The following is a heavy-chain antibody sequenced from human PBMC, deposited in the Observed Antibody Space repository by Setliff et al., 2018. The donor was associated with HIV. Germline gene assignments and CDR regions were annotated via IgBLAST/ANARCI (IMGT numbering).Heavy chain of an antibody. Sequence: PSETLSLTCTISGVYISNYHWGWIRQPPGRGLEWIGSIHTTGSPKNNPSLQSRVSSSIDMAKSLFSLELSSVTAADTAVYYCARLLEGPDYSSDFRYFDWFPDVWGQGTLVTVSS. CDR2: IHTTGSP. CDR3: ARLLEGPDYSSDFRYFDWFPDV. D-gene: IGHD3-9*01. J-gene: IGHJ4*02. CDR1: GVYISNYH. V-gene: IGHV4-4*08.